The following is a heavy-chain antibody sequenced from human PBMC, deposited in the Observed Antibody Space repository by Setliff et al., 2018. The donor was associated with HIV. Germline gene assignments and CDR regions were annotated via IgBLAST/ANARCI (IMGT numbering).Heavy chain of an antibody. V-gene: IGHV4-39*07. D-gene: IGHD3-9*01. CDR3: ARAIVKTGYHTKSRVFDY. CDR2: IYYSGST. CDR1: GGSISSSNYY. Sequence: LPETLSLTCAVSGGSISSSNYYWGWIRQPPGKGLEWIGTIYYSGSTYYNPSLKSRVIISLDTSKNQFSLKVNSVTAADTAVYYCARAIVKTGYHTKSRVFDYWGQGTLVTVSS. J-gene: IGHJ4*02.